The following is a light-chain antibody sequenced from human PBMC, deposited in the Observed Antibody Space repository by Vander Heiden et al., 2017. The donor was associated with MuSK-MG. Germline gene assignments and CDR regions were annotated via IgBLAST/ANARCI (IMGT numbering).Light chain of an antibody. CDR3: QQYDKLLLQ. V-gene: IGKV1-33*01. J-gene: IGKJ3*01. CDR1: KDISVY. CDR2: DGS. Sequence: DIQMTQSPSSLSASVGDRVTISCQTSKDISVYLNWYQQKPGKAPKLLIYDGSHLEAGVSSRFSGGGSGTDFTLTISSLQPEDIATYYCQQYDKLLLQFGHGTKVNIK.